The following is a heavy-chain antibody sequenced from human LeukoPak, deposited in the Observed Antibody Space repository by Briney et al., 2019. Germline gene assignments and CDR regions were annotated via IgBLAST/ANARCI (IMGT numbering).Heavy chain of an antibody. Sequence: GGSLRLSCAASGFTFSDYYMSWIRQAPGKGLEWVSYISSSGSTIYYADSVKGRFTISRDNAKNSLYLQMNSLRAEDTAVYYCARLMSVIAPYYYYYMDVWGKGTTVTISS. V-gene: IGHV3-11*04. CDR2: ISSSGSTI. CDR1: GFTFSDYY. CDR3: ARLMSVIAPYYYYYMDV. J-gene: IGHJ6*03.